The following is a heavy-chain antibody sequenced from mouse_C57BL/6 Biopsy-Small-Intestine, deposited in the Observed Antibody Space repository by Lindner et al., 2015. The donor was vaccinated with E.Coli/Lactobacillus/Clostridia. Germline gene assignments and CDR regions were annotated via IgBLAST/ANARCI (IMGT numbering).Heavy chain of an antibody. Sequence: SVKVSCKASGYTFTSYGIGWVRQAPGQGLEWMGWISTWNGITNYAQKLQDRVTMTADTSTSTVYMELRSLTSDDTAVYYCAREYGGAVPAAWGSFYYYYMDVWGKGTTVTVSS. CDR3: AREYGGAVPAAWGSFYYYYMDV. V-gene: IGHV1-7*01. D-gene: IGHD6-1*01. CDR1: GYTFTSYG. J-gene: IGHJ1*03. CDR2: ISTWNGIT.